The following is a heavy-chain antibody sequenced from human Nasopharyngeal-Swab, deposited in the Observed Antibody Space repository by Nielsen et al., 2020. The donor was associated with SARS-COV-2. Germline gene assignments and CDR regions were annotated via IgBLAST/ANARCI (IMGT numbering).Heavy chain of an antibody. CDR1: GYTLTELS. D-gene: IGHD4-11*01. Sequence: ASVKVSCKVSGYTLTELSMHWVRQAPGKGLEWMGGFDPEDGETIYAQKFQGRVTMTEDTSTDTAYMELSSLRSEDTAVYYCATTSPRSNYPRWFDPWGQGTLVTVSS. J-gene: IGHJ5*02. CDR3: ATTSPRSNYPRWFDP. V-gene: IGHV1-24*01. CDR2: FDPEDGET.